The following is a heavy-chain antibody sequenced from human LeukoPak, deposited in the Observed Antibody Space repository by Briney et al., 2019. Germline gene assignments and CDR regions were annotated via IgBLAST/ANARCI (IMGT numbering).Heavy chain of an antibody. V-gene: IGHV1-2*02. CDR2: INPNSGGT. J-gene: IGHJ5*02. CDR1: GYTFTSYG. D-gene: IGHD3-3*01. Sequence: ASVKVSCKASGYTFTSYGISWVRQAPGQGLEWMGWINPNSGGTNYAQKFQGRVTMTRDTSISTAYMELSRLRSDDTAVYYCARDLENWFDPWGQGTLVTVSS. CDR3: ARDLENWFDP.